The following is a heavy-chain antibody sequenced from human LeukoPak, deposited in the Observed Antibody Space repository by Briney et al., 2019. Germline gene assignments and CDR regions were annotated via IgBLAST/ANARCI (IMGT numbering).Heavy chain of an antibody. CDR3: ARDSSGDYWYFGL. Sequence: SETLSLTCSVSGGSISWTSYYWGWIRQPPGKGLELIGSFYYNGSTYYSPSLKSRATISAETSKNQFSLKLSSVTAADTAVYYCARDSSGDYWYFGLWGRGTLVTVSS. D-gene: IGHD4-17*01. J-gene: IGHJ2*01. CDR1: GGSISWTSYY. CDR2: FYYNGST. V-gene: IGHV4-39*02.